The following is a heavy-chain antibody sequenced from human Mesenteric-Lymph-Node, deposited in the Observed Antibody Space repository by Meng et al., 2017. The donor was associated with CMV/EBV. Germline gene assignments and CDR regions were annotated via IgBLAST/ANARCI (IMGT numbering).Heavy chain of an antibody. CDR1: FNTYY. Sequence: FNTYYMHWGRQAPGQGLEWMGWISAYNGNTNYAQKLQGRVTMTTDTSTSTAYMELRSLRSDDTAVYYCAREAGVTMVRGVRGKYFDYWGQGTLVTVSS. CDR3: AREAGVTMVRGVRGKYFDY. CDR2: ISAYNGNT. V-gene: IGHV1-18*04. J-gene: IGHJ4*02. D-gene: IGHD3-10*01.